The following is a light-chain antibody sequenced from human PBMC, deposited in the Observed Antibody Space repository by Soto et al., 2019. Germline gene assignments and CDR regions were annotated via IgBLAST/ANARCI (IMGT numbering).Light chain of an antibody. Sequence: EVVLTQSPATLSVSPGDRATLSCRASQTVIRYLAWYQQNRGQAPRLLIYDASYRATGIPDRFSGSGSGTDFSLSISSVQPEDYAVYFCQQYNNWPPNFGQGTRLEI. CDR3: QQYNNWPPN. CDR2: DAS. J-gene: IGKJ5*01. CDR1: QTVIRY. V-gene: IGKV3-11*01.